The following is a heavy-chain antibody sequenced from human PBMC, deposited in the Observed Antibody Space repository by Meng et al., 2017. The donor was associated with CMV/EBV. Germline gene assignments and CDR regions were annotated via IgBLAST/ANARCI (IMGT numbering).Heavy chain of an antibody. CDR2: ISYHGSNK. CDR3: ASYGGATTGDLDY. D-gene: IGHD1-26*01. Sequence: AASGLTFSGCAMPWVGQAPGKGVELDAVISYHGSNKYCADSVKDRFTISRDNSKNTLYRQMNSLRAEDPDVYYCASYGGATTGDLDYWGQGTLVTVSS. CDR1: GLTFSGCA. J-gene: IGHJ4*02. V-gene: IGHV3-30*04.